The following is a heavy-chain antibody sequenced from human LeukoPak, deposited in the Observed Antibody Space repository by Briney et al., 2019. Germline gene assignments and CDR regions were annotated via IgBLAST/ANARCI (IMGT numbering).Heavy chain of an antibody. CDR3: ARFAAGGSYYYYMDV. CDR2: ISSGGSTI. J-gene: IGHJ6*03. V-gene: IGHV3-11*04. Sequence: SGGSLRLSCAASGFTFSDYYMSWIRQAPGKGLEWVSYISSGGSTIYYADSVKGRFTISRDNAKNSLYLQMNSLRADDTAVYYCARFAAGGSYYYYMDVWGKGTTVTVSS. D-gene: IGHD6-25*01. CDR1: GFTFSDYY.